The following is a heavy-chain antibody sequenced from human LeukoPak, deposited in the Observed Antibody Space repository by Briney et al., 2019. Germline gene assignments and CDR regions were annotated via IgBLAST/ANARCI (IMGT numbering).Heavy chain of an antibody. CDR3: AKDRVRNSWKDY. CDR2: ISGSGGST. CDR1: GFTFSSYS. J-gene: IGHJ4*02. D-gene: IGHD1-1*01. Sequence: GGSLRLSCAASGFTFSSYSMNWVRQAPGKGLEWVSAISGSGGSTYYADSVKGRFTISRDNSKNTLYLQMNSLRAEDTAVYYCAKDRVRNSWKDYWGQGTLVTVSS. V-gene: IGHV3-23*01.